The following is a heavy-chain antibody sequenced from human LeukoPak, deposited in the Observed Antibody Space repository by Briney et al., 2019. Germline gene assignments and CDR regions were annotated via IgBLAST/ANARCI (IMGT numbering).Heavy chain of an antibody. D-gene: IGHD1-7*01. J-gene: IGHJ4*02. CDR1: RFTFSSYE. Sequence: GGSLRLSCAASRFTFSSYEMNWVRQAPGKGLEWVSYISGSGSTTHYADSVRGRFTISRDNAKNSLYLQVNSLRADDTAVYYCARGMNFFDYWGQGTLVTVSS. CDR2: ISGSGSTT. V-gene: IGHV3-48*03. CDR3: ARGMNFFDY.